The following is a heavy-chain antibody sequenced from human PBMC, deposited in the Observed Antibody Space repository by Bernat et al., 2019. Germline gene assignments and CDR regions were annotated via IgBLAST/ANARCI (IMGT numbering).Heavy chain of an antibody. J-gene: IGHJ4*02. Sequence: EVQLVESGGGLVQPGGSLRLSCAASGFTFGSYWMSWVRQAPGKGLEWVANIKQDGSEKYYVDSVKGRFTISRDNAKNSLYLQMNSLRAEDTAVYYWASKGDFWSGYSHYWGQGTLVTVSS. CDR2: IKQDGSEK. V-gene: IGHV3-7*02. CDR3: ASKGDFWSGYSHY. CDR1: GFTFGSYW. D-gene: IGHD3-3*01.